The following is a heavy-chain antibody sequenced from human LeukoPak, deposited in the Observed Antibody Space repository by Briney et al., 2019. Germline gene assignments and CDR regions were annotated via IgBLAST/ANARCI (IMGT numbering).Heavy chain of an antibody. J-gene: IGHJ4*02. Sequence: PSETLSLTCTVSGGSISSSSYYWGWIRQPPGKGLEWIGSIYYSGSTYYNPSLKSRVTISVDTSKNQFSLKLGSVTAADTAVYYCARHHPGSGSYSSFDYWGQGTLVTVSS. D-gene: IGHD3-10*01. CDR1: GGSISSSSYY. V-gene: IGHV4-39*01. CDR3: ARHHPGSGSYSSFDY. CDR2: IYYSGST.